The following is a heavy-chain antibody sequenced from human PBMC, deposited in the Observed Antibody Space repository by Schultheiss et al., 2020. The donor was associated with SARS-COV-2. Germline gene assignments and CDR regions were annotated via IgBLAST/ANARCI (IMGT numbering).Heavy chain of an antibody. D-gene: IGHD3-22*01. CDR2: INPNSGGT. CDR1: GGNFSSYA. CDR3: ARGQHYYDSSGYYVPYYGMDV. V-gene: IGHV1-2*06. Sequence: ASVKVSCKASGGNFSSYAINWVRQAPGQGLEWMGRINPNSGGTNYAQKFQGGVTMTWDTSISTAYVDLSSLTSDDTAVYYCARGQHYYDSSGYYVPYYGMDVWGQGTTVTVSS. J-gene: IGHJ6*02.